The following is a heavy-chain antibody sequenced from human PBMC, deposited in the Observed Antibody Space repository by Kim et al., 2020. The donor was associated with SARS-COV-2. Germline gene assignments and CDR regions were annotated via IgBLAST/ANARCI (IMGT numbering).Heavy chain of an antibody. J-gene: IGHJ4*02. D-gene: IGHD3-10*01. CDR2: ISYDGSNK. Sequence: GGSLRLSCAASGFTFSSYGMHWVRQAPGKGLEWVAVISYDGSNKYYADSVKGRFTISRDNSKNTLYLQMNSLRAEDTAVYYCAKEVWFRRGVFDYWGQGTLVTVSS. CDR1: GFTFSSYG. V-gene: IGHV3-30*18. CDR3: AKEVWFRRGVFDY.